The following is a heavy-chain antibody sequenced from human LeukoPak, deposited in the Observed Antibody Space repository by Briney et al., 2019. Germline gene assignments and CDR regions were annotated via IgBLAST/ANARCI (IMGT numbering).Heavy chain of an antibody. V-gene: IGHV1-2*02. CDR2: INPNSGGT. D-gene: IGHD5-18*01. CDR3: AIPYKYSYGYASPDY. J-gene: IGHJ4*02. CDR1: GYTFTGYY. Sequence: ASVKVSCKASGYTFTGYYMHWVRQAPGQGLEWMGWINPNSGGTNYAQKFQGRVTMTRDTSISTAYMELSRLRSDETAVYYCAIPYKYSYGYASPDYWGQGTLVTVSS.